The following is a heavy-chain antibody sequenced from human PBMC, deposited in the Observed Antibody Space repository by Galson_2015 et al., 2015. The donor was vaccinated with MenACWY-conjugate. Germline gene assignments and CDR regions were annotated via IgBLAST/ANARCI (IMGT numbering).Heavy chain of an antibody. J-gene: IGHJ4*02. CDR3: ASVYSSSFSFDY. D-gene: IGHD6-13*01. Sequence: SLRLSCAASGFTVSSNYMSWVRQAPGKGLEWVSVIYSGGSTYYADSVKGRFTISRDNSKNTLYLQMNSLRAEDTAVYYCASVYSSSFSFDYWGQGTLVTVSS. CDR2: IYSGGST. CDR1: GFTVSSNY. V-gene: IGHV3-66*01.